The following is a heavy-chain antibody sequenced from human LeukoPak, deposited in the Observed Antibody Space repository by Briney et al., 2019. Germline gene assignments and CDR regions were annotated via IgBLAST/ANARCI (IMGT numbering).Heavy chain of an antibody. Sequence: PSETLSLTCTVSGGSISSGSYYWSWIRQPAGKGLEWIGRIYTSGSTNYNPSLNSRVTISVDTSKNQFSLKLSSVTAADTAVYYCARGGAATRYYYYYMDVWGKGTTVTVSS. D-gene: IGHD2-15*01. CDR2: IYTSGST. J-gene: IGHJ6*03. V-gene: IGHV4-61*02. CDR1: GGSISSGSYY. CDR3: ARGGAATRYYYYYMDV.